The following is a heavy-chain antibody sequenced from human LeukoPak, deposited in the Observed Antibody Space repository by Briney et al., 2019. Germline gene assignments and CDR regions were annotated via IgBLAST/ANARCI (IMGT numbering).Heavy chain of an antibody. CDR2: TSSSGGST. D-gene: IGHD3-9*01. V-gene: IGHV3-23*01. CDR3: AKDSRTGYYYFDY. J-gene: IGHJ4*02. CDR1: GFTFSNYA. Sequence: PGGSLRLSCAASGFTFSNYAMGWVRQAPGTGLEWVSVTSSSGGSTYYADSVKGRFTISRDNSKNTLYLQMNSLRADDTAVYYCAKDSRTGYYYFDYWGQGTQVTVSS.